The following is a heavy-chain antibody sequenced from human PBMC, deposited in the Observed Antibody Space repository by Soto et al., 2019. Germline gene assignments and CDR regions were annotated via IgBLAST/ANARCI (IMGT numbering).Heavy chain of an antibody. CDR1: GFTFSSYS. CDR2: ISSSSSTI. D-gene: IGHD3-3*01. Sequence: GGSLRLSCAASGFTFSSYSMNWVRQAPGKGLEWVSYISSSSSTIYYADSVKGRFTISRDNAKNSLYLQMNSLRAEDTAVYYCARDPTLYDFWSGYSPRPNWFDPWGQGTLVTVSS. CDR3: ARDPTLYDFWSGYSPRPNWFDP. V-gene: IGHV3-48*01. J-gene: IGHJ5*02.